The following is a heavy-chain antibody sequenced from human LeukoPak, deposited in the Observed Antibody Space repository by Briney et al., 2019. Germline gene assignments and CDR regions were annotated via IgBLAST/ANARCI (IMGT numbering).Heavy chain of an antibody. CDR3: ARASMGAAALY. CDR2: MNPVSGNA. J-gene: IGHJ4*02. CDR1: GYTFTSYG. D-gene: IGHD6-13*01. V-gene: IGHV1-8*02. Sequence: ASVKVSCKASGYTFTSYGISWVRQAPGQGLEWMGWMNPVSGNAGSAQKFQGRVTLTRDTSISTAYMELSSLRSDDTAFYYCARASMGAAALYWGQGTLVTVSS.